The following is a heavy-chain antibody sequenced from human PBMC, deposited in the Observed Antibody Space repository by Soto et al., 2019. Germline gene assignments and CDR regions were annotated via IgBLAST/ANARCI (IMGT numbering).Heavy chain of an antibody. Sequence: QVQLQESGPGLVKPSETLSLTCSVSGGSLSDHYWTWIRQSPGKALEWIGCIYYRGSTYYNPSLKRRLXXXVXXSKSQFSLRLSSVTAADPAVYYCARMRPTGWHDYYFYGMDVWGQGTTVTVSS. CDR1: GGSLSDHY. V-gene: IGHV4-59*11. CDR2: IYYRGST. CDR3: ARMRPTGWHDYYFYGMDV. J-gene: IGHJ6*02. D-gene: IGHD6-19*01.